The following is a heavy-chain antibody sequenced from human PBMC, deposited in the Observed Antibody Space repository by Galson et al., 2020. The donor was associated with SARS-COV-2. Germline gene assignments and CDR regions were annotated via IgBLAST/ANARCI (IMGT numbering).Heavy chain of an antibody. CDR1: GYIFDDFG. J-gene: IGHJ4*02. CDR2: IKTYNGDT. Sequence: ASVTVSCKASGYIFDDFGISWVRQAPGQGLEWMGWIKTYNGDTNYAQKPQGRVTMTTDAPTSTVYMELRSLNFDDTAVYCCAREYDPDGNGYYYVDFWGQGTLVTVSS. V-gene: IGHV1-18*04. CDR3: AREYDPDGNGYYYVDF. D-gene: IGHD3-22*01.